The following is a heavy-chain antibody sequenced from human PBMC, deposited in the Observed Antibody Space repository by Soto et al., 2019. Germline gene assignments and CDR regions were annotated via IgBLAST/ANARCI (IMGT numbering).Heavy chain of an antibody. D-gene: IGHD1-7*01. J-gene: IGHJ6*02. Sequence: SVKVSCKASGGPFSSDAISWVRQAPAQGLEWMGGIIPIFGTANYAQKFQGRVTITADEPTSPAYMELSSLRSEDTAVYYCARVGETGTRNHGKDVWGQGNTVTVSS. CDR3: ARVGETGTRNHGKDV. CDR2: IIPIFGTA. CDR1: GGPFSSDA. V-gene: IGHV1-69*13.